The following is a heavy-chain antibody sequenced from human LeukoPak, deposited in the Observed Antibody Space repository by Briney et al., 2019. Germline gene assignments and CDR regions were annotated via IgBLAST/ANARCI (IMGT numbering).Heavy chain of an antibody. CDR3: AKDPYGSGSYADY. CDR1: GFTFSSYA. CDR2: ISGSGGST. V-gene: IGHV3-23*01. Sequence: GGSLRLSCAASGFTFSSYAMSWVRQAPGKGPEWVSAISGSGGSTYYADSVKGRFTISRDNSKNTLYLQMNSLRAEDTAVYYCAKDPYGSGSYADYWGQGTLVTVSS. D-gene: IGHD3-10*01. J-gene: IGHJ4*02.